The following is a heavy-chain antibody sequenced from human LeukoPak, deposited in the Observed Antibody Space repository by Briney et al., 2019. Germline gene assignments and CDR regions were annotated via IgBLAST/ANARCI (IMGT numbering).Heavy chain of an antibody. CDR1: GFTFNSFA. V-gene: IGHV3-23*01. Sequence: SGGSLRLSCAASGFTFNSFAMSWVRQAPGKGLEWVSVISGSSGSIYYADSVKGRFTISRDNSKNTLFLQMNSLRAEDTAVYYCAKDNYCSGGSCYLSGPPRRFSYWGQGTLVTVSS. CDR3: AKDNYCSGGSCYLSGPPRRFSY. D-gene: IGHD2-15*01. J-gene: IGHJ4*02. CDR2: ISGSSGSI.